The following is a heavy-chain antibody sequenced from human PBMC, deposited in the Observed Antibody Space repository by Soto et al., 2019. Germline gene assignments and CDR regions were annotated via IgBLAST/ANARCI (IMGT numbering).Heavy chain of an antibody. J-gene: IGHJ4*02. CDR2: MNPNSGNT. CDR3: ARGLRYSSSWPPGY. Sequence: VKVSCKASGYTFTSYDINWVRQATGQGLEWMGWMNPNSGNTGYAQKFQGRVTMTRNTSISTAYMELSSLRSEDTAVYYCARGLRYSSSWPPGYWGQGTLVTVSS. CDR1: GYTFTSYD. D-gene: IGHD6-13*01. V-gene: IGHV1-8*01.